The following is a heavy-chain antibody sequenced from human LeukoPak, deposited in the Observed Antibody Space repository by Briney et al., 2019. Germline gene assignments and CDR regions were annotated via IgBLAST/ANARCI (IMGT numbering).Heavy chain of an antibody. V-gene: IGHV3-33*06. CDR3: AKEAYYDSSGSTFDY. CDR2: IWYVGSNK. CDR1: GFTFSSYG. Sequence: GRSLRLSCAVSGFTFSSYGMHWVRQAPGKGLEWVAVIWYVGSNKYYADSVKGRFTISRDNSQKTLYLQMNSLRAEDTAVYYCAKEAYYDSSGSTFDYWGQGTLVTVS. D-gene: IGHD3-22*01. J-gene: IGHJ4*02.